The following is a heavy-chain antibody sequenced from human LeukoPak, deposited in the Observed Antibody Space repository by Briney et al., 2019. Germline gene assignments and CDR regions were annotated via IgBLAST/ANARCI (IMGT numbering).Heavy chain of an antibody. D-gene: IGHD1-26*01. Sequence: TGGSLRLSCAASGFTFNNYDITWVRQAPGKGLEWVSAISGSGGSTYYADSVKGRFTISRDNSKNTLYLQMDSLRAEDTAVYYCAKDGGSYYYFDYWGQGTLVTVSS. CDR3: AKDGGSYYYFDY. CDR1: GFTFNNYD. V-gene: IGHV3-23*01. CDR2: ISGSGGST. J-gene: IGHJ4*02.